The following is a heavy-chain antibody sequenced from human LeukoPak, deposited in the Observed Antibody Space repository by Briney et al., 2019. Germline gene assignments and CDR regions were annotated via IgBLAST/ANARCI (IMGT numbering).Heavy chain of an antibody. Sequence: ASVKVSCKASGYTFIAYYIHWVRQAPGQGLEWMGQINPNSGGTNYAQKFQGTVTMTRDTSISTVYMELSRLKSDDTAVYYCARVKSSSSPEFDSWGQGTLVTVSS. D-gene: IGHD6-6*01. CDR2: INPNSGGT. CDR3: ARVKSSSSPEFDS. V-gene: IGHV1-2*06. CDR1: GYTFIAYY. J-gene: IGHJ4*02.